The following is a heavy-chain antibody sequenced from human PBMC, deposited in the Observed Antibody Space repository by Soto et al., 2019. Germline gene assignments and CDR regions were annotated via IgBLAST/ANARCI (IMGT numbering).Heavy chain of an antibody. CDR1: GITFSSYA. CDR2: ISYDGSNK. J-gene: IGHJ4*02. Sequence: QVQLVESGGGVVQPGRSLRLSCAASGITFSSYALHWVRQAPGKGLEWVAVISYDGSNKFYVDSVKGRFTISRDNSKNTLYLQMNSPRTEVTAVYYCAHLAALSNTDDYSGQGTLVTVSS. D-gene: IGHD5-18*01. V-gene: IGHV3-30-3*01. CDR3: AHLAALSNTDDY.